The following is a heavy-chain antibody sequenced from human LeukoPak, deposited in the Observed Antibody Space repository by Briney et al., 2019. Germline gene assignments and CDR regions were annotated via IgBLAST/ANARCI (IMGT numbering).Heavy chain of an antibody. V-gene: IGHV4-34*01. CDR2: INHSGST. D-gene: IGHD3-3*01. J-gene: IGHJ5*02. CDR3: ARGPPYYDFWSGYSGFDP. CDR1: GGSFSGYY. Sequence: PPETLSLTCAVYGGSFSGYYWSWIRQPPGKGLEWIGEINHSGSTNYNPSLKSRVTISVDTSKNQFSLKLSSVTAADTAVYYCARGPPYYDFWSGYSGFDPWGQGTLVTVSS.